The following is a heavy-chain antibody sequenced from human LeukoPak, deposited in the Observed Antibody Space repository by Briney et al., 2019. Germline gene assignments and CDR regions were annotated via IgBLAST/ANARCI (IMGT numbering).Heavy chain of an antibody. CDR2: IYHSGST. CDR3: ATPPYYDSGSYVSY. Sequence: SGTLSLTCAVSGGSISSSNWWSWVRQPPGKGLEWIGEIYHSGSTNYNPSLKSRVTISVDKSKNQFSLKLSSVTAADTAVYYCATPPYYDSGSYVSYWGQGTLVTVSS. CDR1: GGSISSSNW. V-gene: IGHV4-4*02. D-gene: IGHD3-10*01. J-gene: IGHJ4*02.